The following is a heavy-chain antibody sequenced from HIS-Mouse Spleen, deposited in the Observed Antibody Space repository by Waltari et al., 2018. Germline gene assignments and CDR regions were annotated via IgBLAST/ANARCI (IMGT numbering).Heavy chain of an antibody. CDR3: AYGDYFDY. Sequence: QLQLQESGPGLVKPSETLSLTCTVSGGSISSSSYYWGWIRQPPGKGLEWSGSIYYSGSTYYNPSLKSRVTRSGATSKNQFSLKLSSVTAADTAVYDCAYGDYFDYWGQGTLVTVSS. D-gene: IGHD4-17*01. J-gene: IGHJ4*02. CDR2: IYYSGST. CDR1: GGSISSSSYY. V-gene: IGHV4-39*01.